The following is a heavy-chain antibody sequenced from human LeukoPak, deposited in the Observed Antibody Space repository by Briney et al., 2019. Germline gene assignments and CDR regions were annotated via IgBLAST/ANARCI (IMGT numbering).Heavy chain of an antibody. D-gene: IGHD2-21*02. CDR1: GFPVNKYE. Sequence: PGGSLRLSCAASGFPVNKYEMHWVRQAPGKGLEWVSYIDAGATSTNYADSVWGRFTLSRDNAQNSVHLQMNSLRGEDTAVYYCVGGRLLRSTKYFDYWGQGALVTVSS. J-gene: IGHJ4*02. V-gene: IGHV3-48*03. CDR3: VGGRLLRSTKYFDY. CDR2: IDAGATST.